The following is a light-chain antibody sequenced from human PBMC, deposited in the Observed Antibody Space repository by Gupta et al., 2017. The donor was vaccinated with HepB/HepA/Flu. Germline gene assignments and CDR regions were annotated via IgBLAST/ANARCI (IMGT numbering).Light chain of an antibody. V-gene: IGKV3-20*01. J-gene: IGKJ2*01. Sequence: IVLTQSPGTLSLSPGERATLSCRASQTVTSRYLAWYQQRPGQAPRLLIFGASSRAMGIPDRFSGSGSGTDFTLTISRLEPEDFAVYYCQQYGSSPGFTFGQGTKLEIK. CDR2: GAS. CDR1: QTVTSRY. CDR3: QQYGSSPGFT.